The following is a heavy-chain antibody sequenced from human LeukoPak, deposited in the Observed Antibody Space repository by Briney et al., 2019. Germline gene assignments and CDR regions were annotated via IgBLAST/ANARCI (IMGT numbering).Heavy chain of an antibody. J-gene: IGHJ4*02. V-gene: IGHV3-23*01. CDR2: ISGSGGST. Sequence: GGSLRLSCAASGFTFNNYAMSWVRQAPGKGLEWVSAISGSGGSTYYADSVKGRLTISRDNSKNTLYLQMHSLRAEDTAVYYCAKALTYYYDTSGYDYWGQGTLVTVSS. CDR3: AKALTYYYDTSGYDY. D-gene: IGHD3-22*01. CDR1: GFTFNNYA.